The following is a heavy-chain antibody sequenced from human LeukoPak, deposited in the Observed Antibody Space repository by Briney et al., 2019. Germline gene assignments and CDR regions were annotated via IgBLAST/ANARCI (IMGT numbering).Heavy chain of an antibody. CDR1: GYTFTSYY. V-gene: IGHV1-46*01. D-gene: IGHD1-26*01. Sequence: ASVKVSCKASGYTFTSYYMHWVRQAPGQGLAWMGLSNPSGGSTSYAQKFQGTVTMTRDTSTSTVYMELTSLRSEDTAVYYCARDSDSGSYFLVYWGQGTLVTVSS. CDR2: SNPSGGST. J-gene: IGHJ4*02. CDR3: ARDSDSGSYFLVY.